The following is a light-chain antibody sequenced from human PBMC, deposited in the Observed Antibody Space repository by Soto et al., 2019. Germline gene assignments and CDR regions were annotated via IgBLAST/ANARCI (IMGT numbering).Light chain of an antibody. CDR3: QQSYSTPLA. V-gene: IGKV1-39*01. Sequence: DIQMTQSPSSLSASVGDRVSITCRASQSISNFLNWYEHKPGKAPRLLIYASSILEGGVRSRFSGRGSETYVTLTISSLQPEDVATYYSQQSYSTPLAFGQGTKVELK. CDR2: ASS. J-gene: IGKJ1*01. CDR1: QSISNF.